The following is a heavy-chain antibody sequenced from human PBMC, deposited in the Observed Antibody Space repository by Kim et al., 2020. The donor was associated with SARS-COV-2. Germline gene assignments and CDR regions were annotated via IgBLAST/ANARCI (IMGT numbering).Heavy chain of an antibody. J-gene: IGHJ4*02. D-gene: IGHD6-13*01. V-gene: IGHV3-11*06. CDR3: ARGHSLFYSSSWEYYFDY. Sequence: KGRFTISGDNAKNSLYLQMNSLRAEDTAVYYWARGHSLFYSSSWEYYFDYWGQGTLVTVSS.